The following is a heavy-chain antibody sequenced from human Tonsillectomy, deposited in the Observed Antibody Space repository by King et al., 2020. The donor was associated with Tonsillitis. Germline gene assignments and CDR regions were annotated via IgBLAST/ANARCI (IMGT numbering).Heavy chain of an antibody. CDR1: GGSFSIYY. V-gene: IGHV4-34*01. Sequence: VQLQQWGAGLLKSSETLSLTCAVYGGSFSIYYWSWIRQPPGKGLEWIGEINQSGGTNYNPSLKSRVTISKDTSKNQFSLRLSSVTAADTAVYYCARGVPPYYYGSGEFDYWGQGTLVTVSS. CDR2: INQSGGT. J-gene: IGHJ4*02. D-gene: IGHD3-10*01. CDR3: ARGVPPYYYGSGEFDY.